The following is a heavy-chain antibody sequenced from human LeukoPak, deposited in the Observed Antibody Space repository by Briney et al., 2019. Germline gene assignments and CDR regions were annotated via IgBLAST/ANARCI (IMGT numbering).Heavy chain of an antibody. V-gene: IGHV1-69*04. D-gene: IGHD2-2*01. J-gene: IGHJ3*02. Sequence: RASVKVSCKASGGTFSSYAVSWVRQAPGQGLEWMGRIIPILGIANYAQKFQGRVTITADKSTSTAYMELSSLRSEDTAVYYCARGRYCSSTSCYLEAFDIWGQGTMVTVSS. CDR2: IIPILGIA. CDR3: ARGRYCSSTSCYLEAFDI. CDR1: GGTFSSYA.